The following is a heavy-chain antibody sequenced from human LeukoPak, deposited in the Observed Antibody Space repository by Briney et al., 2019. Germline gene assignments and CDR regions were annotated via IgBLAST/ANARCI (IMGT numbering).Heavy chain of an antibody. CDR3: VRAGELDY. CDR2: INPKSGGT. CDR1: GYTFTNYY. J-gene: IGHJ4*02. V-gene: IGHV1-2*02. Sequence: ASVKVSCKASGYTFTNYYMNWVRQAPGQGLEWMGWINPKSGGTKYAQKFQGRVTMTRDTSITTAYMELTILSSDDTAVFYCVRAGELDYWGQGTLVTVSS. D-gene: IGHD7-27*01.